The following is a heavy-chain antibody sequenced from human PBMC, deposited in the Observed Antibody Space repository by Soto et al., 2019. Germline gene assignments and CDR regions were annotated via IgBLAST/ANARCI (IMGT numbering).Heavy chain of an antibody. CDR3: ARDQVTLAAMEV. J-gene: IGHJ6*02. V-gene: IGHV3-33*01. Sequence: QVQLVESGGGVVQPGKSLKISCETPGLISRRFAMHWPRQLPGKGMEGLAVIWADGPNKYYADSVKGRSTVSRDNSNNTLYLQMNSLRVEDTAVYYCARDQVTLAAMEVSGQGTTVIVSS. CDR1: GLISRRFA. D-gene: IGHD3-10*01. CDR2: IWADGPNK.